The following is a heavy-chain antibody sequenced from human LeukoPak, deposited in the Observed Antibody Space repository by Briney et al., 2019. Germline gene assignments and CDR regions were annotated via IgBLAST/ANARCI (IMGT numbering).Heavy chain of an antibody. Sequence: ASVKVSCKASGGTFSSYAISWVRQAPGQGLEWMGRIIPIFGTANYAQKFQGRVTITTDESTSTAYMELSSLRSEDTAVYYCARDVAVAGLSLDYWGQGTLVTVSS. CDR2: IIPIFGTA. D-gene: IGHD6-19*01. CDR3: ARDVAVAGLSLDY. V-gene: IGHV1-69*05. CDR1: GGTFSSYA. J-gene: IGHJ4*02.